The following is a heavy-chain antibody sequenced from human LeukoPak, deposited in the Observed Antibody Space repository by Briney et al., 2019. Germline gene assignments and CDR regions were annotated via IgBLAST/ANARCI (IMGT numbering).Heavy chain of an antibody. V-gene: IGHV4-59*01. CDR1: GGSMSGYY. CDR2: SYYSGST. J-gene: IGHJ3*02. D-gene: IGHD3-10*01. Sequence: SETLSLTCTVSGGSMSGYYWSWIRQPPGKGLGWIGYSYYSGSTNYNPSLKSRVTISVDTSKNQFSLKLSSVTAADTAVYYCARDRRFYYGSGTTNAFDIWGQGTMVTVSS. CDR3: ARDRRFYYGSGTTNAFDI.